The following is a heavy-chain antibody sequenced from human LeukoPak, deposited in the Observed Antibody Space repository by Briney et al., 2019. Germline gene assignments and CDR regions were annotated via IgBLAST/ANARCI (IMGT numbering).Heavy chain of an antibody. Sequence: SETLSLTCTVSGGSISSYYWSWIRQPPRKGLEWIGYIYYSGSTNYNPSLKSRVTISVDTSKNQFSLKLSSVTAADTAVYYCARPRLGGWYYFDYWGQGTLVTVSS. D-gene: IGHD6-19*01. CDR1: GGSISSYY. CDR3: ARPRLGGWYYFDY. V-gene: IGHV4-59*08. J-gene: IGHJ4*02. CDR2: IYYSGST.